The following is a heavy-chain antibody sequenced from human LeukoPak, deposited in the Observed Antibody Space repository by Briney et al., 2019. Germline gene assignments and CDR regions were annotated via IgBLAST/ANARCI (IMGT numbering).Heavy chain of an antibody. V-gene: IGHV4-34*01. J-gene: IGHJ6*02. CDR3: ARESRGYSFGAYCNYGMDV. CDR2: INPSGST. D-gene: IGHD5-18*01. Sequence: SETLSLTCAVYGGSFSDYFWSWIRQPPGKGLEWIGEINPSGSTNYSPSLKSRVTISVDTPKNQFSLKVSSVSAADTAVYYCARESRGYSFGAYCNYGMDVWGQGTTVTVSS. CDR1: GGSFSDYF.